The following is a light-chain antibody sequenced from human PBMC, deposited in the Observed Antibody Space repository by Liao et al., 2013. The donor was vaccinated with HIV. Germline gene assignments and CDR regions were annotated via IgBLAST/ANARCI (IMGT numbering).Light chain of an antibody. J-gene: IGLJ3*02. CDR1: NLGDKY. V-gene: IGLV3-25*03. CDR3: HSADSSETSWV. CDR2: QNA. Sequence: SYELTQPPSVSVSPGQTASITCSGENLGDKYASWYQKKAGQSPVLVIYQNAKRPSGIPERFSGSSSGTTVTLTISGVQAEDEADYYCHSADSSETSWVFGGGTKLTVL.